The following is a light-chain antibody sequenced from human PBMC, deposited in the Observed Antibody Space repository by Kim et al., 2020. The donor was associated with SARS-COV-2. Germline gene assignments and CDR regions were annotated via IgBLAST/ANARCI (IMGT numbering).Light chain of an antibody. V-gene: IGLV2-14*04. CDR1: SSAVGNDNY. J-gene: IGLJ1*01. CDR2: DVS. CDR3: CSYAGSNTWV. Sequence: GQSITISVTGTSSAVGNDNYVSWYQQHTGKAHKLMVYDVSNRPAGVSNRCSGSKSGNTASLTISWLQAEDEADYYCCSYAGSNTWVFGTGTQVTVL.